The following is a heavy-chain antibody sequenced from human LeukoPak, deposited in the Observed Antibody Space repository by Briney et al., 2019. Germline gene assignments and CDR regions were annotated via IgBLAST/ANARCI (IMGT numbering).Heavy chain of an antibody. CDR2: IIPIFGTA. Sequence: ASVKVSCKASGGTFSSYAISWVRQAPGQGLEWMGGIIPIFGTANYAQKFQGRVTITADESTSTSYMELSSLRSEDTAVYYCATSHCSGGSCYVLPQLFDYWGQGTLVTVSS. D-gene: IGHD2-15*01. J-gene: IGHJ4*02. CDR1: GGTFSSYA. CDR3: ATSHCSGGSCYVLPQLFDY. V-gene: IGHV1-69*13.